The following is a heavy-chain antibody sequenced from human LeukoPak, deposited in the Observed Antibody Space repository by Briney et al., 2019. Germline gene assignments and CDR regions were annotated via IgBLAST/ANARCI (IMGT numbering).Heavy chain of an antibody. D-gene: IGHD6-19*01. CDR1: GFTFSSYG. CDR3: ARGAVADSSPLIDH. V-gene: IGHV3-33*01. CDR2: IWYDGSNK. Sequence: GRSLRLSCAAAGFTFSSYGMHWVRQAPGKGLEWGAVIWYDGSNKYYAVSVKGRVTLSRDNSKNTLYPQMNSLRAEETAVYYCARGAVADSSPLIDHWGQGTLVTVSS. J-gene: IGHJ4*02.